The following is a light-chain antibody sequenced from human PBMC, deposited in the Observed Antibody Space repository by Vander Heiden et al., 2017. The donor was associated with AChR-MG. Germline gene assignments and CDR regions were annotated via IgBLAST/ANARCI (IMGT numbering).Light chain of an antibody. CDR3: ATWDTSLSVWL. CDR2: DRD. Sequence: QSVLTQPPSVSAAPGQKVTISCSGSSSNIGRIYVSWYRQLPGTAPRLLIYDRDKRPAGIPDRFSGSKSGTSATLGITGLQTGDEADYYCATWDTSLSVWLFGGGTKLTVL. J-gene: IGLJ3*02. CDR1: SSNIGRIY. V-gene: IGLV1-51*01.